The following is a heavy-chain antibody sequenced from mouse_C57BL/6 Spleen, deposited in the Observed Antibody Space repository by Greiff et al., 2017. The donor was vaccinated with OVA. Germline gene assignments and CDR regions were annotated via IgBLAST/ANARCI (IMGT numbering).Heavy chain of an antibody. V-gene: IGHV1-80*01. Sequence: QVQLQQSGAELVKPGASVKISCKASGYAFSSYWMNWVKQRPGKGLEWIGQIYPGDGDTNYNGKFKGKATLTADKSSSTAYMQLSSLTSEDSAVYFCARSPIYYYGSSHYWGQGTTLTVSS. J-gene: IGHJ2*01. CDR3: ARSPIYYYGSSHY. CDR2: IYPGDGDT. D-gene: IGHD1-1*01. CDR1: GYAFSSYW.